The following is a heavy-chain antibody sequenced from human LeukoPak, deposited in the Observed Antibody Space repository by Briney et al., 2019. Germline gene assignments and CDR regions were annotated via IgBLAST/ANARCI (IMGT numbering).Heavy chain of an antibody. CDR2: IYYTGST. V-gene: IGHV4-39*07. CDR3: AGGRVGLNP. D-gene: IGHD2-15*01. CDR1: GGSISSSSHY. J-gene: IGHJ5*02. Sequence: PSETLSLTCTVSGGSISSSSHYWGWIRQPPGKGLELIGSIYYTGSTSYNPSLKSRVTISVDTSKNQFSLDLSSVTAADTAIYYCAGGRVGLNPWGQGTLVTVSS.